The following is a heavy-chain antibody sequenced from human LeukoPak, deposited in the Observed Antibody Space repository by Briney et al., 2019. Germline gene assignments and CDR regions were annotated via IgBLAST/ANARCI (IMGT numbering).Heavy chain of an antibody. CDR1: GFTFSSYG. CDR2: ISYDGSNK. D-gene: IGHD3-10*01. Sequence: GGSLRLSCAASGFTFSSYGMHWVRQAPGKGLEWVAVISYDGSNKYYADSVKGRFTISRDNSKNTLYLQMNSLRAEDTAVYYCGKDIAPYYYYGSGSDIWGQGTLVTVSS. CDR3: GKDIAPYYYYGSGSDI. V-gene: IGHV3-30*18. J-gene: IGHJ4*02.